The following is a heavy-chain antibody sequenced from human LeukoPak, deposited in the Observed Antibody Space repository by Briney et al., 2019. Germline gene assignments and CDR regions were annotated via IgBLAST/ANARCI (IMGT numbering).Heavy chain of an antibody. CDR1: GGSISSYY. J-gene: IGHJ3*02. V-gene: IGHV4-4*09. CDR2: IYTSGST. D-gene: IGHD3-10*01. CDR3: GARGGFGELLGAFDI. Sequence: PSETLSLTCTVSGGSISSYYWSWIRQPPGKGLEWIGYIYTSGSTNYNPSLKSRVTISVDTSKNQFSLKLSSVTAADTAVYYCGARGGFGELLGAFDIWGQGTMVTVSS.